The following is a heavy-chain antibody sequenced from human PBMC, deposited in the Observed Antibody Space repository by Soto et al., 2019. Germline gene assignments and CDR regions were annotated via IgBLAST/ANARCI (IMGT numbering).Heavy chain of an antibody. Sequence: PSETLSLTCTVFGGSISSGDYYWSWIRQPPGKGLEWIGYIYYSGSTYYNPSLKSRVTISVDTSKNQFSLKLSSVTAADTAVYYCASSTPTIFGVVPYYYYGMDVWGQGTTVTVSS. CDR2: IYYSGST. CDR3: ASSTPTIFGVVPYYYYGMDV. D-gene: IGHD3-3*01. J-gene: IGHJ6*02. CDR1: GGSISSGDYY. V-gene: IGHV4-30-4*01.